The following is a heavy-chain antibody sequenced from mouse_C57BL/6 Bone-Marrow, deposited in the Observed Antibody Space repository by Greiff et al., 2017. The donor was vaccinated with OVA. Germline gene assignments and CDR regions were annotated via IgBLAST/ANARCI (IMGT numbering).Heavy chain of an antibody. CDR3: ARHRDDGSSPLAY. D-gene: IGHD1-1*01. Sequence: VQLQQSGAELARPGASVKLSCKASGYTFTSYGISWVKQRTGQGLEWIGEIYPRSGNTYYNEKFKGKATLTADKSSSTAYMELRSLTSEDSAVYFCARHRDDGSSPLAYWGQGTLVTVSA. CDR1: GYTFTSYG. V-gene: IGHV1-81*01. CDR2: IYPRSGNT. J-gene: IGHJ3*01.